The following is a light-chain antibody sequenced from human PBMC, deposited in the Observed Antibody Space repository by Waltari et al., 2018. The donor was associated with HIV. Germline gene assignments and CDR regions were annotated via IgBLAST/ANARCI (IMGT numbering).Light chain of an antibody. Sequence: GLTPPPSVSTTLGQTAILTCDGNFNNVGNQGAAWLQHHQGRPPKLLSYMNNNRPSGASTRFSASRSGDTAYLSISLLQSDDEADYYCSSWDSSVAAWVFGGGTRLTVL. V-gene: IGLV10-54*01. CDR2: MNN. CDR1: FNNVGNQG. J-gene: IGLJ3*02. CDR3: SSWDSSVAAWV.